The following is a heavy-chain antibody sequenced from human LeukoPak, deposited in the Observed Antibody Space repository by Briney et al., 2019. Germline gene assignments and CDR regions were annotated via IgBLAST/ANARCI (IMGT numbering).Heavy chain of an antibody. Sequence: SETLSLTCTVSGGSISSSSYYWGWIRQPPGKGLEWIGSIYYSGSTYYNPSLKSRVTISVDTSKNQFSLKLSSVTAADTAVYYCARADWNHADYWGQGTLVTVSS. V-gene: IGHV4-39*01. CDR3: ARADWNHADY. J-gene: IGHJ4*02. D-gene: IGHD1-1*01. CDR2: IYYSGST. CDR1: GGSISSSSYY.